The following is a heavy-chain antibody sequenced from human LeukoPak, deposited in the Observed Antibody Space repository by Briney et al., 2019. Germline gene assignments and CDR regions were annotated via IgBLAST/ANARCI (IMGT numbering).Heavy chain of an antibody. D-gene: IGHD1-26*01. Sequence: PGGSLRLSCVASGFTFKNYVMNWVRQAPGKGLDWLATIYGSGVRISYADSVKGRFTISRDNSNNTLYLQMNSLRAEDTAMYYCAKDLGWELPAEAYWGQGILVTVSS. CDR1: GFTFKNYV. CDR3: AKDLGWELPAEAY. V-gene: IGHV3-23*01. CDR2: IYGSGVRI. J-gene: IGHJ4*02.